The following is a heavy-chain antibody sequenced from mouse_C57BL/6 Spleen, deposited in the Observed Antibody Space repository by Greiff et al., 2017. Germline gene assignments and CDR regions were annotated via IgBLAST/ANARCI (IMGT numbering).Heavy chain of an antibody. CDR3: ARGSYPST. V-gene: IGHV5-17*01. CDR1: EFTFSDYG. Sequence: DVQLVESGGGLVKPGGSLKLSCAASEFTFSDYGMHWVRQAPEKGLEWVAYISSGSSTIYYADTVKGRFTISRDNAKNTLFLQMTSLRSEDTAMYYCARGSYPSTGGQGTSVTVSS. D-gene: IGHD1-1*01. J-gene: IGHJ4*01. CDR2: ISSGSSTI.